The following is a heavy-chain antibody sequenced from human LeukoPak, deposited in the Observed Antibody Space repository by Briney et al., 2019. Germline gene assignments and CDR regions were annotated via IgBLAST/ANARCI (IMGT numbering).Heavy chain of an antibody. D-gene: IGHD4-17*01. V-gene: IGHV4-59*01. CDR1: GGSISSYY. CDR3: ARMESMTTVILFDP. CDR2: IYYSGST. J-gene: IGHJ5*02. Sequence: SETLSLTCSVSGGSISSYYWSWIRQPPGKGLERIGYIYYSGSTNYNPSLKSRVTISVDTSKTQFSLKLSSVTAAATAVYSCARMESMTTVILFDPWGQGTLVTVSS.